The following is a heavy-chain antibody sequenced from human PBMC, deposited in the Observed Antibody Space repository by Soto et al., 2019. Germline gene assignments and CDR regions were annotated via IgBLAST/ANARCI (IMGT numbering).Heavy chain of an antibody. CDR3: SACIGSACHKNYGMDV. CDR1: GFTFSSCT. Sequence: EVHLVESGGGLVKPGGSLRLSCAVSGFTFSSCTMNWVRQAPGKGLEWVSSISPSSGHIYYADSVKGRFTISRDNAKTSLFLQMTSRRGEDTPVYYCSACIGSACHKNYGMDVWGQGTTVTVSS. J-gene: IGHJ6*02. V-gene: IGHV3-21*06. D-gene: IGHD2-8*02. CDR2: ISPSSGHI.